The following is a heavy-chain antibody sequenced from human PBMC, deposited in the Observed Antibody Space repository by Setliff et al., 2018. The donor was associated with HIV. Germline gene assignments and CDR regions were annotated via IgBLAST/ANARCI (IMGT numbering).Heavy chain of an antibody. CDR1: GGSISGFY. CDR3: ARGPPGSSIGWYVGY. Sequence: SETLSLTCTVSGGSISGFYWSWFRQPPGKGLEWIGEINHSGSTNYNPSLKSRVTISVGTSKNQFSLRLSSVIAADTAVYYCARGPPGSSIGWYVGYWGQGTLVTVSS. D-gene: IGHD6-19*01. J-gene: IGHJ4*02. V-gene: IGHV4-34*01. CDR2: INHSGST.